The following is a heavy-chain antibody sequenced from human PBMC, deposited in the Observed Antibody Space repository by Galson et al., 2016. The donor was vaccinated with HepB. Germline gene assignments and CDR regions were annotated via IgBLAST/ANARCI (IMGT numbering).Heavy chain of an antibody. D-gene: IGHD3-10*01. CDR1: GGSISSSTYS. J-gene: IGHJ4*02. CDR2: INYGGNT. Sequence: SETLSLTCSVSGGSISSSTYSWGWIRQPPGKGLEWIGSINYGGNTYYNPSLRSRVTISVDTSRNQFSLKLSSVTAADTAVYYRARHYSFGSGTYRPFDFWGQGTLVTVSS. CDR3: ARHYSFGSGTYRPFDF. V-gene: IGHV4-39*01.